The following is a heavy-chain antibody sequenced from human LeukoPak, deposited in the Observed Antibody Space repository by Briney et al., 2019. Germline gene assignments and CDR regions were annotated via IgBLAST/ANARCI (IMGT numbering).Heavy chain of an antibody. CDR3: ARDKWGPDY. V-gene: IGHV3-33*01. J-gene: IGHJ4*02. D-gene: IGHD7-27*01. Sequence: GGSLRLSCAASGFTFSSQGMHWVRQAPGRGLEWVAGIWYDGSNKYHTDSVKGRFTISRDDAKNALYLQMNSLRAEDTALYYCARDKWGPDYWGQGTLVTVSS. CDR1: GFTFSSQG. CDR2: IWYDGSNK.